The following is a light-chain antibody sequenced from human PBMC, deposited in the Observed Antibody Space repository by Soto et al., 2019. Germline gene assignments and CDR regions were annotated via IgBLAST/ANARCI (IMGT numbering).Light chain of an antibody. V-gene: IGLV1-40*01. CDR3: QSYDSSLSGPVV. CDR2: GNS. Sequence: QSVLTQPPSVSGAPGQRVTISCTGSSSNIGAGYDVHWYQQLPGTAPKLLIYGNSNRSSGVPDRFSGSKSGTSASLAITGLQAEDEADYYCQSYDSSLSGPVVFGGGTKLTVL. CDR1: SSNIGAGYD. J-gene: IGLJ2*01.